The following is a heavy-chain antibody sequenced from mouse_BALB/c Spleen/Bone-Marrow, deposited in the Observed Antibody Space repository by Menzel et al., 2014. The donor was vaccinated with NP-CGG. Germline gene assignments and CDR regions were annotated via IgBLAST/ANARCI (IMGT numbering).Heavy chain of an antibody. V-gene: IGHV14-4*02. D-gene: IGHD2-4*01. CDR1: GFNIKDYY. J-gene: IGHJ1*01. Sequence: EVQGVESGAELVRSGASVKLSCTASGFNIKDYYMHWVKQRPEQGLEWIGWIDPENGDTEYAPKFRGKATMTADTSSNTDYLQLSSLTSEDTAVYYCARYDYGWYFSVWGAGTTVTVSS. CDR3: ARYDYGWYFSV. CDR2: IDPENGDT.